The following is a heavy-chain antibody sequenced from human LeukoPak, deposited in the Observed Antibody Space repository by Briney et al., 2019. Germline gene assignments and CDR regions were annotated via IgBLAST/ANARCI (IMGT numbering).Heavy chain of an antibody. CDR2: IKSKTDGGTT. Sequence: GGSLRLSCAASGFTFSNAWMSWVRQAPGKGLEWVGRIKSKTDGGTTDYAAPVKGRFTVTRDDSKNTLYLQMNSLKTEDTAVYYCARGRYWGKQAADPFDYWGQGTLVTVSS. CDR1: GFTFSNAW. J-gene: IGHJ4*02. CDR3: ARGRYWGKQAADPFDY. D-gene: IGHD3-16*01. V-gene: IGHV3-15*01.